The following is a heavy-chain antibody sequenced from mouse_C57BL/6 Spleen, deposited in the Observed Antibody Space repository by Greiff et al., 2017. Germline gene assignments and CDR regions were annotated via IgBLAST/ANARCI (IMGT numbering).Heavy chain of an antibody. Sequence: EVQLVESGPGLVKPSQSLSLTCSVTGYSITSGYYWNWIRQFPGNKLEWMGYISYDGSNNYNPSLKNRISITRDTSKNQFFLKLNSVTTEDTATYYCARGRQAWFAYWGQGTLVTVSA. V-gene: IGHV3-6*01. CDR3: ARGRQAWFAY. D-gene: IGHD6-1*01. J-gene: IGHJ3*01. CDR2: ISYDGSN. CDR1: GYSITSGYY.